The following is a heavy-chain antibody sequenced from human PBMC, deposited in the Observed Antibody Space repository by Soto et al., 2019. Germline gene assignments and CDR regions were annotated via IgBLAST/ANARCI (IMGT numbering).Heavy chain of an antibody. Sequence: GSLRLSCAASGFTFSSYGMHWVRQAPGKGLEWAAVISYDGSDEYYADSVKGRFTISRDNSKNTLYMQMNSLRAGDTAVYYCVRGGSHHAFDMWGQGTMVTVSS. J-gene: IGHJ3*02. D-gene: IGHD1-26*01. CDR1: GFTFSSYG. CDR2: ISYDGSDE. V-gene: IGHV3-30-3*01. CDR3: VRGGSHHAFDM.